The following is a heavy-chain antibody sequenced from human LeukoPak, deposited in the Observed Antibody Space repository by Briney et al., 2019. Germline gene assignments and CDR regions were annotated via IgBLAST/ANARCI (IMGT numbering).Heavy chain of an antibody. D-gene: IGHD3/OR15-3a*01. J-gene: IGHJ5*02. Sequence: GASVKVSCKASGYTFTGYYIHWLRQAPGQGLEWMGRINPNSGGTNYAQKFQGRVTMTRDTSISTAYMELSRLKSDDTAVYYCARVGVDLWFDPWSQGTLVTVPS. V-gene: IGHV1-2*06. CDR2: INPNSGGT. CDR3: ARVGVDLWFDP. CDR1: GYTFTGYY.